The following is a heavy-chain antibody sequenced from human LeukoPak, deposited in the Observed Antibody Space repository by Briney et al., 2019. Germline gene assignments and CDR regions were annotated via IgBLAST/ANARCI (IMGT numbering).Heavy chain of an antibody. CDR1: GGTFSSYA. J-gene: IGHJ4*02. V-gene: IGHV1-69*05. CDR3: ARSIFYGDYAPWYYFDY. CDR2: IIPIFGTA. D-gene: IGHD4-17*01. Sequence: GASVKVSCKASGGTFSSYAISWVRQAPGQGLEWMGGIIPIFGTANYAQKFQGRVRITTDESTSTAYMELSSLRSEDTAVYYCARSIFYGDYAPWYYFDYWGQGTLVTISS.